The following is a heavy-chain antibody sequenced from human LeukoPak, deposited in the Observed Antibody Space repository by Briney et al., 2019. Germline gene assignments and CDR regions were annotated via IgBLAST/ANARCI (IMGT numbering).Heavy chain of an antibody. Sequence: SQTLSLTCTVSGGSISSGSYYWRWIRQPAGKGLEWIGHIYTSGRTNYNPSLKSRVTISVDTSKNQSSLKLTSVIAADTAVYYCARDPAYYYGSSAYWRWGQGTLVTVSS. V-gene: IGHV4-61*09. CDR1: GGSISSGSYY. CDR2: IYTSGRT. J-gene: IGHJ4*02. CDR3: ARDPAYYYGSSAYWR. D-gene: IGHD3-22*01.